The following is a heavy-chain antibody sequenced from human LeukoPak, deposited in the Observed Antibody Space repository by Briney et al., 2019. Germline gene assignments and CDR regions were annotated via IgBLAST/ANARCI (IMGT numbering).Heavy chain of an antibody. J-gene: IGHJ6*02. CDR3: ARDILTGSPDWNYYYYGMDV. CDR2: ISYDGSNK. V-gene: IGHV3-30-3*01. CDR1: GFTFSSYA. Sequence: GGSLRLSCAASGFTFSSYAMHWVRQAPGKGLEWVADISYDGSNKYYADSVKGRFTISRDNFKNTLYLQMNSLRAEDTAVYYCARDILTGSPDWNYYYYGMDVWGQGTTVTVSS. D-gene: IGHD3-9*01.